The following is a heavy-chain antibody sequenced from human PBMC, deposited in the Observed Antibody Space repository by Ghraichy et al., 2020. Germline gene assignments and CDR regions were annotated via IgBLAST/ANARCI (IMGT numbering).Heavy chain of an antibody. CDR3: ATPVGTAGA. D-gene: IGHD4-23*01. CDR1: GFTVSDNY. CDR2: IYSGGSN. Sequence: GGSLRLSCTVSGFTVSDNYMTWVRQAPGKGLEWVSIIYSGGSNYYADSVKGRFTVYRDNSKNTLLLHMNTLRGDDTAVYYCATPVGTAGAWGQGTLVTVSS. J-gene: IGHJ4*02. V-gene: IGHV3-53*01.